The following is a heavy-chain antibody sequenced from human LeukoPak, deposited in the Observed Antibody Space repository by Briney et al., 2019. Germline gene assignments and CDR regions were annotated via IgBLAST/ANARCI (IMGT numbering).Heavy chain of an antibody. Sequence: GGSLRLSCAASGFTFNNYWMHWVRQAPGKGLVWVSRISGDGSSTNYADSVKGRFTISRDNSKNTLYLQMNSLRAEDTAVYYCARDPNPDYYDSSGYYYWGQGTLVTVSS. CDR2: ISGDGSST. J-gene: IGHJ4*02. CDR3: ARDPNPDYYDSSGYYY. V-gene: IGHV3-74*01. D-gene: IGHD3-22*01. CDR1: GFTFNNYW.